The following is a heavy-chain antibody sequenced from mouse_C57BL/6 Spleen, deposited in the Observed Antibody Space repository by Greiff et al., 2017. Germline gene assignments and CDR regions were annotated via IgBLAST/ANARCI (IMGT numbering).Heavy chain of an antibody. J-gene: IGHJ2*01. D-gene: IGHD1-1*01. Sequence: QVQLKQPGAELVMPGASVKLSCKASGYTFTSYWMHWVKQRPGQGLEWIGEIDPSDSYTNYNQKFKGKSTLTVDKSSSTAYMQLSSLTSEDSAVYYCARCYYEYYFDYWGQGTTLTVSS. V-gene: IGHV1-69*01. CDR3: ARCYYEYYFDY. CDR2: IDPSDSYT. CDR1: GYTFTSYW.